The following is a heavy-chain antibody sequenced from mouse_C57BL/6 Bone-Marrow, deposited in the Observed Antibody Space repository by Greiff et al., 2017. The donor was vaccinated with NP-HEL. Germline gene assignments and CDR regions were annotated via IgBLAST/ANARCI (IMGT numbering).Heavy chain of an antibody. J-gene: IGHJ2*01. CDR2: IYPGDGDT. CDR1: GYAFSSSW. V-gene: IGHV1-82*01. Sequence: VKLMESGPELVKPGASVKISCKASGYAFSSSWMNWVKQRPGKGLEWIGRIYPGDGDTNYNGKFKGKATLTADKSSSTAYMQLSSLTSEDSAVYFCARIDYGSPYYFDYWGQGTTLTVSS. D-gene: IGHD1-1*01. CDR3: ARIDYGSPYYFDY.